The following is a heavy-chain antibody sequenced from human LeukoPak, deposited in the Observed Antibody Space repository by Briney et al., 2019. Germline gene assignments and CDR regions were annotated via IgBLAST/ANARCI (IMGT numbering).Heavy chain of an antibody. CDR1: GGSFSSFV. D-gene: IGHD3-10*01. CDR3: ARKAYYGSGSYYWVWFDP. Sequence: ASVKVSCKASGGSFSSFVITWVRQAPGQGLEWMGRIIPVLGVSNFAQKFQGRVTMTRDTSTSTVYMELSSLRSEDTAVYYCARKAYYGSGSYYWVWFDPWGQGTLVTVSS. CDR2: IIPVLGVS. J-gene: IGHJ5*02. V-gene: IGHV1-69*04.